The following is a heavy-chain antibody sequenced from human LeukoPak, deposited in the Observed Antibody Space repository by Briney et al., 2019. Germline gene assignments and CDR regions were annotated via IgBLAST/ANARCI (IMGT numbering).Heavy chain of an antibody. Sequence: SVKGRFTISRDNSKNTLYLQMNSLRAEDTAVYYCAKDRGGGDCCLFDYWGQGTLVTVSS. D-gene: IGHD2-21*02. CDR3: AKDRGGGDCCLFDY. V-gene: IGHV3-30*02. J-gene: IGHJ4*02.